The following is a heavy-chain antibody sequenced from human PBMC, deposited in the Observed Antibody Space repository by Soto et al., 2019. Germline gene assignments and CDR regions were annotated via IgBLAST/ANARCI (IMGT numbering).Heavy chain of an antibody. J-gene: IGHJ4*02. Sequence: QVQLVQSGAEVKKPGASVKVSCKASGYTFTSYGISWVRQAPGQVLEGMGGISAYNGNTNYGQKLQGRVTMTTETSTSTAYMELRGLSSYDTAVYYCARELGGWGEYWGQGTLVTVSS. CDR1: GYTFTSYG. CDR3: ARELGGWGEY. CDR2: ISAYNGNT. D-gene: IGHD3-16*01. V-gene: IGHV1-18*01.